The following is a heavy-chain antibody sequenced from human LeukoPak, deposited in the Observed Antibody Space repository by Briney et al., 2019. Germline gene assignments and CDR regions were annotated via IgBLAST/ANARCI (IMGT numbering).Heavy chain of an antibody. CDR1: GGSFSGYY. V-gene: IGHV4-34*01. D-gene: IGHD4-17*01. CDR3: ARAKSKRGSYGDRFDY. CDR2: INRSGST. J-gene: IGHJ4*02. Sequence: SETLSLTCAVHGGSFSGYYWSWIRQPPGKGLEWIGEINRSGSTNYNPSLKSRVTISVDTSKNQFSLKLSSVTAADTAVYYCARAKSKRGSYGDRFDYWGQGTLVTVSS.